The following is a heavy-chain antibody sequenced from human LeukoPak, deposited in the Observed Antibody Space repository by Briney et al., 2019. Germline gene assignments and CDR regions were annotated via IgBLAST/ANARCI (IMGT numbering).Heavy chain of an antibody. CDR3: ARWQHGTAFFDY. D-gene: IGHD2-21*02. Sequence: GGSLRLSCAASGFTFSGYSMNWVRQAPGKGLEWVSSISSSSSYIYYADSVKGRFTISRDNAKDSLYLQMNSLRAEDTAVYYCARWQHGTAFFDYWGQGTLVTVSS. V-gene: IGHV3-21*01. CDR2: ISSSSSYI. CDR1: GFTFSGYS. J-gene: IGHJ4*02.